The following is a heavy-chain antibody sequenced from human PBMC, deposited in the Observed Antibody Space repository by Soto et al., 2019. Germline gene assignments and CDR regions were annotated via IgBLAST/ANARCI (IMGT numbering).Heavy chain of an antibody. Sequence: LRLSCAGSGXTFTTYWMSWLRQAPGKGLEWVANINQDGSQKYYVDSVKGRFTISRDNAKNSFYLQMNSLRAEDTAVYYCARIGVGAADFDYWGQGTLVTVSS. CDR3: ARIGVGAADFDY. CDR2: INQDGSQK. J-gene: IGHJ4*02. D-gene: IGHD2-15*01. V-gene: IGHV3-7*03. CDR1: GXTFTTYW.